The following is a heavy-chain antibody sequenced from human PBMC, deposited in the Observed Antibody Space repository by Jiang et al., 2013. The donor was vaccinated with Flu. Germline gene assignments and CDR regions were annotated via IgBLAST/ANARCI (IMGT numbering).Heavy chain of an antibody. CDR2: IYHSGST. CDR1: GGSISSSNW. D-gene: IGHD3-10*01. Sequence: GPGLVKPSGTLSLTCAVSGGSISSSNWWSWVRQPPGKGLEWIGEIYHSGSTNYNPSLKSRVTISVDKSKNQFSLKLSSVTAADTAVYYCARDTVYYGSGSYYRLFDYWGQGTLVTVSS. CDR3: ARDTVYYGSGSYYRLFDY. V-gene: IGHV4-4*02. J-gene: IGHJ4*02.